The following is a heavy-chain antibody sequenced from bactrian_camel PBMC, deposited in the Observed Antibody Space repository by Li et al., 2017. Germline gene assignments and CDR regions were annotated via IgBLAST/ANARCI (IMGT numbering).Heavy chain of an antibody. CDR3: ANGVNWYDD. Sequence: VQLVESGGGSVQAGGSLRLSCDASGYTSSTDCVAWFRQSAGKEREAVTQVDSEGHTSYADSVKGRFTISRDNAKNTVYLQANSLKSEDTALYYCANGVNWYDDWGQGTQVTVS. CDR1: GYTSSTDC. V-gene: IGHV3S1*01. CDR2: VDSEGHT. D-gene: IGHD6*01. J-gene: IGHJ4*01.